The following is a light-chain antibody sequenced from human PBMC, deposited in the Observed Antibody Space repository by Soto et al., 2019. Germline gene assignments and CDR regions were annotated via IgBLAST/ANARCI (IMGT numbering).Light chain of an antibody. CDR1: SSNIGAGYD. Sequence: QSVLTQPPSVCGATRQRVTISCTGSSSNIGAGYDVHWYQQLPGTAPKLLIYGNSNRPSGVPDRFSGSKSGTSASLAITGLQAEDEADYYCQSYDSSLSGSVFGGGTKLTVL. CDR2: GNS. CDR3: QSYDSSLSGSV. V-gene: IGLV1-40*01. J-gene: IGLJ2*01.